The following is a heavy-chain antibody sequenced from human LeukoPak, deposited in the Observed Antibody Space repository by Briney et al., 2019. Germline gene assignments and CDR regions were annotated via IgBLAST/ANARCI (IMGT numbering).Heavy chain of an antibody. CDR2: IYTSGST. V-gene: IGHV4-4*07. Sequence: PSETLSLTFTVSGGSISSYYWSWIRRPAGKGLEWIGRIYTSGSTNYNPSLKSRVTMSVDTSKNQFSLKLTSVTAADTAVYYCATYDYSNYYMDVWGKGTTVTVSS. CDR3: ATYDYSNYYMDV. J-gene: IGHJ6*03. CDR1: GGSISSYY. D-gene: IGHD4-11*01.